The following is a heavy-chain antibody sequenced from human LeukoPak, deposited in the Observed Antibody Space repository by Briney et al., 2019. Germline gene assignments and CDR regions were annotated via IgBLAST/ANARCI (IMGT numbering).Heavy chain of an antibody. CDR2: ISYDGSNK. J-gene: IGHJ5*02. CDR3: ARARSLYNWNYKGWFDP. D-gene: IGHD1-7*01. Sequence: PGRSLRLSCAASGFTFSSYAMHWVRQVPGKGLEWVAVISYDGSNKYYADSVKGRFTISRDNSKNTLYLQMNSLRAEDTAVYYCARARSLYNWNYKGWFDPWGQGTLVTVSS. V-gene: IGHV3-30-3*01. CDR1: GFTFSSYA.